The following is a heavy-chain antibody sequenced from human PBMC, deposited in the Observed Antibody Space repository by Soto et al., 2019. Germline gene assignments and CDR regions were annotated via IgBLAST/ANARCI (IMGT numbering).Heavy chain of an antibody. D-gene: IGHD2-21*02. CDR1: GGSISSGGYY. CDR2: IYYSGST. Sequence: SETLSLTCTVSGGSISSGGYYWSWIRQHPGKGLEWIGYIYYSGSTYYNPSFKSRVTISVDTSKNQFSPQLSSVTAADTAVYFCAREDDGGDRDYYGLDVWGQGTTVTVS. CDR3: AREDDGGDRDYYGLDV. J-gene: IGHJ6*02. V-gene: IGHV4-30-4*08.